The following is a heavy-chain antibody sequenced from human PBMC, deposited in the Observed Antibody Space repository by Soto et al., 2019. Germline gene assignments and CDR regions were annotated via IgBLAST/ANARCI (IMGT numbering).Heavy chain of an antibody. J-gene: IGHJ5*02. V-gene: IGHV4-4*07. Sequence: SETLSLTCTVSGASISGFYWSWIRKSAGKGLEWIGRIYATGTTDYNPSLKSRVMMSVDTSKKQFSLKLRSVTAADTAVYYCVRDGTKTLRNWFDPWGQGISVTVSS. CDR3: VRDGTKTLRNWFDP. CDR2: IYATGTT. CDR1: GASISGFY. D-gene: IGHD1-1*01.